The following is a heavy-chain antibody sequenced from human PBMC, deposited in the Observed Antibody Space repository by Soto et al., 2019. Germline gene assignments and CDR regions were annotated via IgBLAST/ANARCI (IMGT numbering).Heavy chain of an antibody. D-gene: IGHD2-21*01. J-gene: IGHJ6*04. Sequence: EVQLVESGGGLVQPGGTLSLSCAAAGFTYSDHWMHWVRQAPGKGLVWVSRINGDGTNTFYADSVKGRFSISRDNAKNTVYLHMYSLRGEETAVYYCARGIPYRYGMDVGGKGTTVSVSS. CDR2: INGDGTNT. V-gene: IGHV3-74*01. CDR1: GFTYSDHW. CDR3: ARGIPYRYGMDV.